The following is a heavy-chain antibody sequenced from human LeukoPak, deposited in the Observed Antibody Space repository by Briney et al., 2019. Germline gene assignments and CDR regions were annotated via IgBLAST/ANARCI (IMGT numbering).Heavy chain of an antibody. CDR2: IRYDGSNK. CDR1: GFTFSSYG. J-gene: IGHJ4*02. CDR3: ATFGVIVRNDYFDY. Sequence: GGSLRLSCAASGFTFSSYGMHWVRQAPGKGLEWVAFIRYDGSNKYYADSVKGRFTISRDNSKNTLYLQMNSLRAEDTAVYYCATFGVIVRNDYFDYWGQGALVAVSS. V-gene: IGHV3-30*02. D-gene: IGHD3-3*01.